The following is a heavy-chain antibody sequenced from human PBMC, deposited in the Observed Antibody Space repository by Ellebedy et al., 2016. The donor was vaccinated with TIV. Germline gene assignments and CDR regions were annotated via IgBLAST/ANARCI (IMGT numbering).Heavy chain of an antibody. Sequence: ASVKVSCKASGYTFNRHSMSWVRQAPGQGLEWMGWISAYTGDTKYAQKFQGRVILTTDTSTDTAYMELRSLRSDDTAIYYGARDMVQGVVARYLWFDIWGQGTLVTVSS. CDR1: GYTFNRHS. V-gene: IGHV1-18*01. CDR3: ARDMVQGVVARYLWFDI. J-gene: IGHJ3*02. D-gene: IGHD2-21*01. CDR2: ISAYTGDT.